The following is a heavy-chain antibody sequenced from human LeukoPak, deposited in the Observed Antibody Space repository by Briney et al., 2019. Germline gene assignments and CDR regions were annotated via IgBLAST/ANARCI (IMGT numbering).Heavy chain of an antibody. CDR1: GFTFSSYS. CDR3: AREGGYSSGVAMDV. D-gene: IGHD6-19*01. Sequence: GGSLRLSCAASGFTFSSYSMNWVRQAPGKGLEWVSSISSSGSYIYYADSVKGRFTVSRDNAKNSLYLRMNSLRAEDTAVYYCAREGGYSSGVAMDVWGQGTTVTVSS. J-gene: IGHJ6*02. CDR2: ISSSGSYI. V-gene: IGHV3-21*01.